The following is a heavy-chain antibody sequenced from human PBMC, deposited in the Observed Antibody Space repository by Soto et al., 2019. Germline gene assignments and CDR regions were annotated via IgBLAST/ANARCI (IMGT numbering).Heavy chain of an antibody. D-gene: IGHD4-17*01. V-gene: IGHV4-39*01. Sequence: QLQMQESGPGLVKPSETLSLTCIVSGGSINNNAYYWNWIRQSPQKGLEWIGSIYYSGTTYYNPSLQRRITISIGTSKSPFSLTLGSVPAAVTAVYFGARRTSTRATTFDIWGQGQIVIVSS. CDR1: GGSINNNAYY. CDR3: ARRTSTRATTFDI. J-gene: IGHJ3*02. CDR2: IYYSGTT.